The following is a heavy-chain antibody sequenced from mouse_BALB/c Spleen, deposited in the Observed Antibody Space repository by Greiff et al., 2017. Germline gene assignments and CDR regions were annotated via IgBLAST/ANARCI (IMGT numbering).Heavy chain of an antibody. Sequence: LKESGPGLVAPSQSLSITCTVSGFSLTSYGVHWVRQPPGKGLEWLADIWWDDDKYYNPSLKSRLTISKDTSKNQVFLKIASVDTADTATYYCARGYVSAWFAYWGQGTLVTVSA. CDR3: ARGYVSAWFAY. J-gene: IGHJ3*01. CDR2: IWWDDDK. V-gene: IGHV8-8*01. D-gene: IGHD2-14*01. CDR1: GFSLTSYG.